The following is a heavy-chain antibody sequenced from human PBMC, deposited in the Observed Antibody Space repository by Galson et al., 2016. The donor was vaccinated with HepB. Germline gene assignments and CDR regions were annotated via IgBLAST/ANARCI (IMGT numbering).Heavy chain of an antibody. CDR2: IHYSGSS. J-gene: IGHJ3*02. V-gene: IGHV4-59*01. Sequence: SETLSLTCTVSDDSISNYYWNWIRQPPGKGLEWIGYIHYSGSSKCNPPLKSRVTMSVDTSKNQFSLRLSSVTAADTAVYYCARWGTYSERHACDIWGQGTMVTVSS. CDR3: ARWGTYSERHACDI. CDR1: DDSISNYY. D-gene: IGHD3-16*01.